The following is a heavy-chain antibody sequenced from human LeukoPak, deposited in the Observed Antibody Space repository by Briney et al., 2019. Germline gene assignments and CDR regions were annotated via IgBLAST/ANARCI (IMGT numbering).Heavy chain of an antibody. CDR1: GFTFSSYW. CDR2: INSDGSST. V-gene: IGHV3-74*01. Sequence: GGSLRLSCAASGFTFSSYWMHWVRQAPGKGLVWVSRINSDGSSTSYADSVKGRFTISRDNAKNTLYLQMNSLRAEDTAVYYCARAPGDYDFWSGHLYYFDYWGQGTLVTVSS. D-gene: IGHD3-3*01. J-gene: IGHJ4*02. CDR3: ARAPGDYDFWSGHLYYFDY.